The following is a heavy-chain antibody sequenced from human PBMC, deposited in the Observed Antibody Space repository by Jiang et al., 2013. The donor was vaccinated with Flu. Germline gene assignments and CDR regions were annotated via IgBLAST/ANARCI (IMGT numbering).Heavy chain of an antibody. CDR2: IIPIFGTA. CDR1: GGTFSSYA. V-gene: IGHV1-69*01. CDR3: AGSAVNYYDSSGYPAREAFDY. J-gene: IGHJ4*02. D-gene: IGHD3-22*01. Sequence: GAEVKKPGSSVKVSCKASGGTFSSYAISWVRQAPGQGLEWMGGIIPIFGTANYAQKFQGRVTITADESTSTAYMELSSLRSEDTAVYYCAGSAVNYYDSSGYPAREAFDYWGQGTLVTVSS.